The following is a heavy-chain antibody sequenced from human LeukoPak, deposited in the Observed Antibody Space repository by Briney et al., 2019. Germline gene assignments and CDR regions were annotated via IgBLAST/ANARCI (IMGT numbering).Heavy chain of an antibody. CDR3: ARGGLYYDILTGYFDY. V-gene: IGHV4-38-2*02. CDR1: GYSISNGYY. CDR2: IYYSGST. Sequence: SETLSLTCTVSGYSISNGYYWGWIRQPPGKGLEWIGYIYYSGSTYYNPSLKSRVTISVDTSKNQFSLKLSSVTAADTAVYYCARGGLYYDILTGYFDYWGQGTLVTVSS. J-gene: IGHJ4*02. D-gene: IGHD3-9*01.